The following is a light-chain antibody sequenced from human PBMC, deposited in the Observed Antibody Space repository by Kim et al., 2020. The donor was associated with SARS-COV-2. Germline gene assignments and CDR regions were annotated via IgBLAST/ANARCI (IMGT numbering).Light chain of an antibody. CDR2: GAS. Sequence: PGERVTISCRASQSVSSSSLTWYQQKPGKAPRLLIYGASTRATGIPARFSGSGSGTDFTLTISSLQPEDFAVYYCQQDYNPLFGGGTKVDIK. CDR3: QQDYNPL. V-gene: IGKV3D-7*01. CDR1: QSVSSSS. J-gene: IGKJ4*01.